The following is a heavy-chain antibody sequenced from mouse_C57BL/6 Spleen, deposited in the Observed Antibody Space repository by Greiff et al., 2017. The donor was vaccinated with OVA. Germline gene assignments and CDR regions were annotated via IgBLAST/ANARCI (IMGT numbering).Heavy chain of an antibody. J-gene: IGHJ4*01. D-gene: IGHD1-1*01. Sequence: VQLQQPGAELVKPGASVKLSCKASGYTFTSYWMHWVKQRPGQGLEWIGMIHPNSGSTNYNEKFKSKATLTVDKSSSTAYMQLSSLTSEDSAVYYCARSYYYGSSYRVAMDYWGQGTSVTVSS. CDR2: IHPNSGST. CDR1: GYTFTSYW. CDR3: ARSYYYGSSYRVAMDY. V-gene: IGHV1-64*01.